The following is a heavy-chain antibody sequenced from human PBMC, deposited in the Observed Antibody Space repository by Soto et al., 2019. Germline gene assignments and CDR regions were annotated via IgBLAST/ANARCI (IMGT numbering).Heavy chain of an antibody. D-gene: IGHD7-27*01. J-gene: IGHJ6*02. Sequence: QLGGSLRLSCAASGFTVSSNYMSWVRQAPGKGLEWVSVIYSGGSTYYADSVKGRFTISRDNSKNTLYLQMNSLRAEDTAVYYCATPWGWEGYYYGMDVWGQGTTVTVSS. V-gene: IGHV3-66*04. CDR2: IYSGGST. CDR3: ATPWGWEGYYYGMDV. CDR1: GFTVSSNY.